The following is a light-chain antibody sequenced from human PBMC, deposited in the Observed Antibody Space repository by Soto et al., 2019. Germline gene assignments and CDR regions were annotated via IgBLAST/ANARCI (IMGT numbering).Light chain of an antibody. CDR1: QGVGSH. Sequence: DISMTQSPSSVSALIGDRVTITCRASQGVGSHVNWYQQKPGKAPNLLIHGASNLQSGVPSTFSGSGSGTDFTLTISSLQPEDFATYYCQQNYRAPLTFGGGTKVEIK. CDR3: QQNYRAPLT. V-gene: IGKV1-39*01. CDR2: GAS. J-gene: IGKJ4*01.